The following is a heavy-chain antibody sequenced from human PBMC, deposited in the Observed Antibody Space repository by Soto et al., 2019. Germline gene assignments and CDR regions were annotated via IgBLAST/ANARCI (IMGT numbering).Heavy chain of an antibody. Sequence: EVPLVESGGGLVQPGGSLRLSCATSGFTFRSYWMTWVRQAPGKGLEWVASIKQDGSEDHYVDSVKGRFTISRDNAENSLYLQMNSLKVDDTAVYYCARDPGRRFDYWGPGTLVPVSS. CDR1: GFTFRSYW. V-gene: IGHV3-7*03. CDR3: ARDPGRRFDY. CDR2: IKQDGSED. D-gene: IGHD1-1*01. J-gene: IGHJ4*02.